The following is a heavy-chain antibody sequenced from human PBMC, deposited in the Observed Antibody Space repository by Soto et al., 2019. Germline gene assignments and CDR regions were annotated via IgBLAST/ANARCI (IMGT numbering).Heavy chain of an antibody. CDR3: ASDLCSSDSCTLAFHI. Sequence: PSETLSLTCTVAGGSISSYYWSWIRHPPGKGLEWIGYIYYSGSTNYNPSLKSRVTISVDTSKNQFSLKLSSVTAADTAVYYCASDLCSSDSCTLAFHIWGQGTMATLSS. J-gene: IGHJ3*02. CDR2: IYYSGST. D-gene: IGHD2-15*01. CDR1: GGSISSYY. V-gene: IGHV4-59*01.